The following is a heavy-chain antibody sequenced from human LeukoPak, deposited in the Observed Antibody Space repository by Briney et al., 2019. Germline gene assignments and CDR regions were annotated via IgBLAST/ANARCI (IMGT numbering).Heavy chain of an antibody. D-gene: IGHD4-17*01. CDR1: GFTLSTYS. CDR3: ARDYGDYGPFDY. J-gene: IGHJ4*02. V-gene: IGHV3-21*04. Sequence: GGSLRLSCADGGFTLSTYSMNWVRHAPGKRLEWVSFISRSSSYIYYADSVKGRFTIYSDNAKNSLYLQMNSLRDEDTAVYYCARDYGDYGPFDYWGQGTLVTVSS. CDR2: ISRSSSYI.